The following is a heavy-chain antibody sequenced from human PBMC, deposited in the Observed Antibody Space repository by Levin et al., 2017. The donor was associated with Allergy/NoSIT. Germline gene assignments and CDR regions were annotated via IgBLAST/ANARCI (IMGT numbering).Heavy chain of an antibody. CDR1: GFTFSSYC. CDR2: IKEAGSEK. V-gene: IGHV3-7*04. J-gene: IGHJ5*02. Sequence: GGSLRLSCAASGFTFSSYCMSWVRQAPGKGLEWVANIKEAGSEKKYVDSVKGRFTISRDNAKSSLYLQMDSLRAEDTAVYYCARDLGTSSWGGWFDPWGQGTLVTVSS. CDR3: ARDLGTSSWGGWFDP. D-gene: IGHD6-13*01.